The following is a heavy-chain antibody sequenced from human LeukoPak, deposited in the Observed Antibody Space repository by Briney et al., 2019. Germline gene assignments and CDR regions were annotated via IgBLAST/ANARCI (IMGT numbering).Heavy chain of an antibody. J-gene: IGHJ4*02. CDR3: ASGDAGDYVESVDY. CDR1: GFTFNSYA. V-gene: IGHV3-23*01. D-gene: IGHD4-17*01. CDR2: ISGSGGKS. Sequence: GGSLRLSCAASGFTFNSYAMSWLRQAPGKGLEWVSAISGSGGKSYYLDSVYGRFIIPSDNYKNTLYLQMNSLSAEDTAVCYCASGDAGDYVESVDYWGQGTLVTVSS.